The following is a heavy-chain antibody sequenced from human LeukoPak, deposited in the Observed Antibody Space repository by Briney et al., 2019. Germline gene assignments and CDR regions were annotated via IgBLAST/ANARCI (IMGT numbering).Heavy chain of an antibody. V-gene: IGHV1-46*01. Sequence: GASVKVSCKASGYTFTSYYMHWVRQAPGQGLEWMGISNPSGGSTIYALKFQGRVTMTRDMSTSTVYMELSSLISEDTAVYYCARETLRSYGSKAHDYWGQGTLVTVSS. CDR1: GYTFTSYY. D-gene: IGHD5-18*01. CDR2: SNPSGGST. CDR3: ARETLRSYGSKAHDY. J-gene: IGHJ4*02.